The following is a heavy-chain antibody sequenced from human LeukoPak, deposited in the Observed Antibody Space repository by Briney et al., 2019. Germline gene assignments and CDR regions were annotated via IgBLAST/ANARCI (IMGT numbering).Heavy chain of an antibody. Sequence: PGGSLRLSCAASGFTFSSYWMYWVRQAPGKGLEWVANIKQDGSEKYYVDSVKGRFTISRDSAKNSLYLQVTSLRAEDTAVYYCARDREYCTSTNCYDVYDIWGQGTMVTVSS. CDR2: IKQDGSEK. CDR3: ARDREYCTSTNCYDVYDI. V-gene: IGHV3-7*01. J-gene: IGHJ3*02. CDR1: GFTFSSYW. D-gene: IGHD2-2*01.